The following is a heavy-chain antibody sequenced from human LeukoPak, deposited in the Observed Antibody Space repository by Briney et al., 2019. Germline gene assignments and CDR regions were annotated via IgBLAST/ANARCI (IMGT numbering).Heavy chain of an antibody. Sequence: SQTLSLTCTVSGGSISSGGYYWTWIRQPPGKGPGWIGYIYQSGSTNYTPSLKSRVTISVDRSKNQFSLELTSVTAADTAVYYCARGFYDSGSYYFSVLEYWGQGTLATVSS. D-gene: IGHD3-10*01. CDR3: ARGFYDSGSYYFSVLEY. J-gene: IGHJ4*02. V-gene: IGHV4-30-2*01. CDR2: IYQSGST. CDR1: GGSISSGGYY.